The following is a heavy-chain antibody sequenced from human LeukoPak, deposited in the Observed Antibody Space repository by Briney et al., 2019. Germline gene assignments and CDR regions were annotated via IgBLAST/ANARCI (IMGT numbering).Heavy chain of an antibody. Sequence: SETLSLTCAVYGGSFSGYYWSWIRQPPGKGLEWIGEINHSGSTNYNPSLKSRVTISVDTSKNQFSLKLSSVTAADTAVYCCARGDSGSYYSLYFFDYWGQGTLVTVSS. D-gene: IGHD1-26*01. J-gene: IGHJ4*02. CDR2: INHSGST. CDR3: ARGDSGSYYSLYFFDY. CDR1: GGSFSGYY. V-gene: IGHV4-34*01.